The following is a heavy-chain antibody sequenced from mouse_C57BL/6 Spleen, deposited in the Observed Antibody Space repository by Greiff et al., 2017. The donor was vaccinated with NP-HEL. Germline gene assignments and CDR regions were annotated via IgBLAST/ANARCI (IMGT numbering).Heavy chain of an antibody. V-gene: IGHV6-6*01. CDR1: GFTFSDAW. J-gene: IGHJ3*01. Sequence: VQLKESGGGLVQPGGSMKLSCAASGFTFSDAWMDWVRQSPEKGLEWVAEIRNKANNHATYYAESVKGRFTISRDDSKSSVYLQMNSLRAEDTGIYYCTRITGTKGFAYWGQGTLVTVSA. D-gene: IGHD4-1*01. CDR2: IRNKANNHAT. CDR3: TRITGTKGFAY.